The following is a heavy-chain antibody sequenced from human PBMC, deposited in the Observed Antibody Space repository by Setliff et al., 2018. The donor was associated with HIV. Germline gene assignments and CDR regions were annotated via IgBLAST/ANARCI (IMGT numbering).Heavy chain of an antibody. CDR1: GGSISSSSYY. D-gene: IGHD6-13*01. V-gene: IGHV4-39*01. CDR3: ARLRAAGTVHYFDP. CDR2: IFYTGTT. J-gene: IGHJ5*02. Sequence: SETLSLTCTVSGGSISSSSYYWDWIRQPPGKSLEWVGSIFYTGTTYYNPSLKGRITISVFTSSQQLSLTLTSVTPADTAVYYCARLRAAGTVHYFDPWGQGTQVTVSS.